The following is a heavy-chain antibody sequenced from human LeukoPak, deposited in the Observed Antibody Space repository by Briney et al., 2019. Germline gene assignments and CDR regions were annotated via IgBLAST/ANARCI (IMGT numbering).Heavy chain of an antibody. J-gene: IGHJ4*02. V-gene: IGHV4-59*01. CDR2: IYYSGST. CDR3: ARADSSNWYDSRGYFDY. D-gene: IGHD1-1*01. Sequence: SETLSLTCAVYGGSFSGYYWSWIRQPPGKGLEWIGYIYYSGSTNYNPSLKSRVTISVDTSKNQFSLKLSSVTAADTAVYYCARADSSNWYDSRGYFDYWGQGTLVTVSS. CDR1: GGSFSGYY.